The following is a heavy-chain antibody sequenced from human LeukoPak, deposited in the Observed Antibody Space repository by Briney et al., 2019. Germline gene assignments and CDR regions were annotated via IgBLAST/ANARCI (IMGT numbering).Heavy chain of an antibody. CDR1: GFTFSSYW. V-gene: IGHV3-7*01. CDR2: IKQDGSEK. CDR3: ARAKKGHYGDYVGFDY. D-gene: IGHD4-17*01. Sequence: PGGSLRLSCAASGFTFSSYWLSWVRQAPGKGLEWVANIKQDGSEKYYVDSVKGRFTISRDNAKNSLYLQMNSLRAEDTAVYYCARAKKGHYGDYVGFDYWGQGTLVTVSS. J-gene: IGHJ4*02.